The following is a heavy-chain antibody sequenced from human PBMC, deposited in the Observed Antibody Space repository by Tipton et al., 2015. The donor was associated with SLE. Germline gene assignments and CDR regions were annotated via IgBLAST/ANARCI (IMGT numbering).Heavy chain of an antibody. Sequence: TLSLTCTVSGGSISSYYWSWIRQPPGKGLEWIGYIYYSGSTNYNPSLKSRVTISVDTSKNQFSLKLSSVTAADTAVYYCARRLRFFYYFDYWGQGTLVTVSS. CDR1: GGSISSYY. J-gene: IGHJ4*02. CDR3: ARRLRFFYYFDY. D-gene: IGHD3-3*01. V-gene: IGHV4-59*12. CDR2: IYYSGST.